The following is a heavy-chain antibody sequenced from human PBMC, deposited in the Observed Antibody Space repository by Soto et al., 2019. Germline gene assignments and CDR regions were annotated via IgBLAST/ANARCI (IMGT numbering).Heavy chain of an antibody. D-gene: IGHD3-3*01. V-gene: IGHV3-23*01. CDR1: GITFNNFA. Sequence: SLRLSCVASGITFNNFAMTWVRLAPGKGLEWVSSISANSANTYYADSVKGRFIISRDNTKSTVYLHMSGLSAENTALYYCAKEIGRFLGNVYYMDYGGQGTQVPVSS. CDR2: ISANSANT. J-gene: IGHJ4*02. CDR3: AKEIGRFLGNVYYMDY.